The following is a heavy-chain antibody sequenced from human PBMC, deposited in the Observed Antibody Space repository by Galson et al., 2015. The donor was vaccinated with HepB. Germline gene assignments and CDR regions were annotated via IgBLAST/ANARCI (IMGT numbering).Heavy chain of an antibody. CDR1: GGTFSSYA. CDR3: ARAGVVGTAMVPFDY. Sequence: SVKVSCKASGGTFSSYAISWVRQAPGQGLEWMGWISAYNGNTNYAQKLQGRVTMTTDTSTSTAYMELRSLRSDDTAVYYCARAGVVGTAMVPFDYWGQGTLVTVSS. CDR2: ISAYNGNT. J-gene: IGHJ4*02. D-gene: IGHD5-18*01. V-gene: IGHV1-18*01.